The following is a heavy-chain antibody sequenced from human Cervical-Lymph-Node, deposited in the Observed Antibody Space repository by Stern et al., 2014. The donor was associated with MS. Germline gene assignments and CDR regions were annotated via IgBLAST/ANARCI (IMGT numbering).Heavy chain of an antibody. CDR3: ARGHRYFDWIYIAFDY. D-gene: IGHD3-9*01. CDR2: IKPNSGGT. CDR1: GYVFAGNY. V-gene: IGHV1-2*02. J-gene: IGHJ4*02. Sequence: QVQLVESGAEVKKPGASVKVSCKTSGYVFAGNYIHWVRQAPGQGLEWMGWIKPNSGGTNYAQKFQGRVTMTKDTSISTAYMELRSLRSDDTALYFCARGHRYFDWIYIAFDYWGQGSLVTVS.